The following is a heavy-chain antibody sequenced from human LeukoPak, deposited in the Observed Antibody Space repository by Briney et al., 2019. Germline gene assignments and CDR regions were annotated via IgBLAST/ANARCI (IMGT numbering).Heavy chain of an antibody. CDR2: INTNTGNP. CDR1: GYTFTAYA. D-gene: IGHD4-23*01. Sequence: GASVKVSCKTSGYTFTAYAINWVRQAPGQGLEWMGWINTNTGNPTYAQGCTGRLVFSLDTSVSTAYLQINSLEAEDTAVYYCARDPYLSPVVSGAPRFDSWGQGALLTVSS. CDR3: ARDPYLSPVVSGAPRFDS. J-gene: IGHJ4*02. V-gene: IGHV7-4-1*02.